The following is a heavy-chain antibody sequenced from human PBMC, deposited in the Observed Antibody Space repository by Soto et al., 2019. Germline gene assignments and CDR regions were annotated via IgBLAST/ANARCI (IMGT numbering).Heavy chain of an antibody. V-gene: IGHV4-30-4*01. CDR2: IYYSGST. D-gene: IGHD4-17*01. Sequence: SETLSLTCTVSGGSISSGDYYWSWIRQPPGKGLEWIGYIYYSGSTYYNPSLKGRVTISVDTSKNQFSLKLSSVTAADTAVYYCAREGSYGDEYYFDYWGQGTLVTVSS. CDR1: GGSISSGDYY. J-gene: IGHJ4*02. CDR3: AREGSYGDEYYFDY.